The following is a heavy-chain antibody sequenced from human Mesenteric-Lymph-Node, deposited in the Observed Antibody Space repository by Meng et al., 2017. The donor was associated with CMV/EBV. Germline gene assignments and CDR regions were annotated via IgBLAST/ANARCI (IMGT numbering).Heavy chain of an antibody. CDR3: AKSTANTWSTFDS. CDR2: ISGGGFGE. Sequence: GESLKISCEASGVTFRNNSMHWVRQAPGKGLEWVSLISGGGFGENYADSVRGRFTISRDSAENTLYLQMNSLRAEDTAIYYCAKSTANTWSTFDSWGQGTLVTVSS. V-gene: IGHV3-23*01. CDR1: GVTFRNNS. J-gene: IGHJ4*02. D-gene: IGHD2-8*02.